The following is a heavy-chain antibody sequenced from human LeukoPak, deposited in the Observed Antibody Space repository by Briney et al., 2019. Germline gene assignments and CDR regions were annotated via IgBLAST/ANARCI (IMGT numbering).Heavy chain of an antibody. D-gene: IGHD1-26*01. V-gene: IGHV7-4-1*02. Sequence: EASVKVSCTASGYTFTSYAMNWVRQAPGQGLEWMGWINTNTGNPTYAQGFTGRFVFSLDTSVSTAYLQISSLNAEDTAVYYCARASGSSTYNWFDPWGQGTLVTVSS. CDR3: ARASGSSTYNWFDP. CDR2: INTNTGNP. CDR1: GYTFTSYA. J-gene: IGHJ5*02.